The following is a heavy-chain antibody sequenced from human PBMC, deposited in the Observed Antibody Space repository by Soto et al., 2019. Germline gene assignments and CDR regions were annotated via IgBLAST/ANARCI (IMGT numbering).Heavy chain of an antibody. J-gene: IGHJ3*02. D-gene: IGHD3-22*01. V-gene: IGHV4-59*01. Sequence: PSETLSLTCTVSGASIISSYWSWIRQSPEKGLEWIGYVYYSGSTNYNPSLKSRVTISVDTSKNQFSLKLNSVTAADTAVYYCARGYYDSSGQSNTFDIWGQGTMVTVS. CDR3: ARGYYDSSGQSNTFDI. CDR2: VYYSGST. CDR1: GASIISSY.